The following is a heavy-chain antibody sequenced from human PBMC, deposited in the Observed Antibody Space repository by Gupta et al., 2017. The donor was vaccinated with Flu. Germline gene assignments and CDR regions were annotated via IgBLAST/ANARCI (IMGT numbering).Heavy chain of an antibody. CDR2: IWYDGSNK. CDR3: ARDAYSSSSGGFDY. Sequence: RQAPGKVLEWVGVIWYDGSNKYYADSVKGRFTISRDNSKNTLYLQMNSLRAEDTAVYYCARDAYSSSSGGFDYWGQGTLVTVSS. V-gene: IGHV3-33*01. J-gene: IGHJ4*02. D-gene: IGHD6-6*01.